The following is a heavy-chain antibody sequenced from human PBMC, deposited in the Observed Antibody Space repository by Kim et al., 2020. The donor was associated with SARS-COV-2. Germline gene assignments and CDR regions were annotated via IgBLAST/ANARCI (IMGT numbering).Heavy chain of an antibody. CDR1: GFTFSSYG. V-gene: IGHV3-30*18. Sequence: GGSLRLSCAASGFTFSSYGMHWVRQAPGKGLEWVAVISYDGSNKYYADSVKGRFIISRDNSKNTLYLQMNSLRAEDTAVYYCAKPLARAYYYDCSGYYFGCPFDYWGQGTLVTVSS. J-gene: IGHJ4*02. CDR3: AKPLARAYYYDCSGYYFGCPFDY. CDR2: ISYDGSNK. D-gene: IGHD3-22*01.